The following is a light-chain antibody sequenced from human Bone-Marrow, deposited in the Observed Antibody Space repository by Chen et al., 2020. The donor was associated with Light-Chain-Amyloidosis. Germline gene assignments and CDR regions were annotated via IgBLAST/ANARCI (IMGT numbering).Light chain of an antibody. CDR3: QSADSSGTYEVI. J-gene: IGLJ2*01. V-gene: IGLV3-25*03. CDR1: DLPTKY. Sequence: SYELTQPPSVSVSPGQTARITCSGDDLPTKYAYWYQQKPGQAPVLVIPRDTERPSGISGRFSGSSSGTTATLTISGVQAEDEADYHCQSADSSGTYEVIFGGGTKLTVL. CDR2: RDT.